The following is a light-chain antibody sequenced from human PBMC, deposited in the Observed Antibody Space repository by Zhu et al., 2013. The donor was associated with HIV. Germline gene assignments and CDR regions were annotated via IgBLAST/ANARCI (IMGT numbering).Light chain of an antibody. CDR3: VLYMGSGIWV. CDR2: STN. J-gene: IGLJ3*02. CDR1: SGSVSTNHY. Sequence: QTVVTQEPSFSVSPGGTVTFTCGLRSGSVSTNHYPSWYQQTPGQAPRTLIYSTNTRSSGVPDRFSGSILGNKAALAITGAQADDECDYYCVLYMGSGIWVFGGGTKVTVL. V-gene: IGLV8-61*01.